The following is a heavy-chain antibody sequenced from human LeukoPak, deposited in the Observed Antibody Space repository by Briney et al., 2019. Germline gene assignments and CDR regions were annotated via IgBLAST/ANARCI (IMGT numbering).Heavy chain of an antibody. CDR3: ARDNGRNGFDI. J-gene: IGHJ3*02. Sequence: GGFLRLSCAASGFTFSNYWMHWVRQAPGKGLVWVSRISSDGSRISYADSVKGRFTISRDDAKKTLDLQMNSLRAEDTAVYFCARDNGRNGFDIWGQGTMVTVSS. CDR2: ISSDGSRI. V-gene: IGHV3-74*01. CDR1: GFTFSNYW.